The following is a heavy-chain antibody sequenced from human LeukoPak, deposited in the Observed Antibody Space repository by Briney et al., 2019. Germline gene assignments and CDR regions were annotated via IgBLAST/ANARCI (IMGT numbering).Heavy chain of an antibody. D-gene: IGHD6-19*01. J-gene: IGHJ4*02. V-gene: IGHV3-9*01. CDR1: GFTFDDYA. Sequence: PGGSLRLSCAASGFTFDDYAMHWVRQAPGKGLEWVSGISWNSGSIGYADSVKGRFTISRDNAKNSLYLQMNSLRAEDTAVYYCARDVDSSGWYGGDHWGQGTLVTVSS. CDR2: ISWNSGSI. CDR3: ARDVDSSGWYGGDH.